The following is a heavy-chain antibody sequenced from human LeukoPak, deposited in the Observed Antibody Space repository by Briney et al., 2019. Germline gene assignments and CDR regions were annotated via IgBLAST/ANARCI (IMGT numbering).Heavy chain of an antibody. Sequence: PGGTLRLSCAASGFTFSDYYMSWIRQAPGKGLEGVSYISSSGSTIYYTDSVKGRFTISRDNSKNTLYLKMNSLRAEDTAVYYCARAGIAVAGTLDGDYFDYWGQGTLVTVSS. J-gene: IGHJ4*02. CDR3: ARAGIAVAGTLDGDYFDY. V-gene: IGHV3-11*04. D-gene: IGHD6-19*01. CDR2: ISSSGSTI. CDR1: GFTFSDYY.